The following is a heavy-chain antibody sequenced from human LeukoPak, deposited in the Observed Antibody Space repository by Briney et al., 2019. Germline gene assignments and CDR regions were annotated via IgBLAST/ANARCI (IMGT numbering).Heavy chain of an antibody. CDR2: ISGSGGST. V-gene: IGHV3-23*01. Sequence: GGPLRLSCAASGFTFSSYAMSWVRQAPGKGLEWVSAISGSGGSTYYADSVKGRFTISRDNSKNTLYLQMNSLRAEDTAVYYCANENYYGSGSYADHWGQGTLVTVSS. CDR3: ANENYYGSGSYADH. D-gene: IGHD3-10*01. J-gene: IGHJ4*02. CDR1: GFTFSSYA.